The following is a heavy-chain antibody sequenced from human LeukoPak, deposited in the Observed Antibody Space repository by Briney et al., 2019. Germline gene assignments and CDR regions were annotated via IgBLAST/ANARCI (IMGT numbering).Heavy chain of an antibody. CDR2: ISTNSDIR. V-gene: IGHV1-18*01. CDR3: ARDWDAMNNCFDP. Sequence: ASVKVSCKASGYTFTNYGISWVRQAPGQGLEWMGWISTNSDIRTYAQTLQGRFTMTTDTATTTAYMELNNLTFNDTAVYYCARDWDAMNNCFDPWGQGTPVTVSS. J-gene: IGHJ5*02. D-gene: IGHD1-26*01. CDR1: GYTFTNYG.